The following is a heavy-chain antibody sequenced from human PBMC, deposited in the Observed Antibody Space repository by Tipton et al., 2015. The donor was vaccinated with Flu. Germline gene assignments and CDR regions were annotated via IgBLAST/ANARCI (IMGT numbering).Heavy chain of an antibody. J-gene: IGHJ6*02. Sequence: TLSLTCTVSGGSISSSSYYWGWIRQPPGKGLEWIGSIYYSGSTFYHPSLKSRVTISVDTPKNQFSLKLSSVTAADTAVYYCARDGGVGSGWSYSGGNYYYGMDVWGQGTTVIVSS. CDR1: GGSISSSSYY. CDR2: IYYSGST. CDR3: ARDGGVGSGWSYSGGNYYYGMDV. D-gene: IGHD6-19*01. V-gene: IGHV4-39*07.